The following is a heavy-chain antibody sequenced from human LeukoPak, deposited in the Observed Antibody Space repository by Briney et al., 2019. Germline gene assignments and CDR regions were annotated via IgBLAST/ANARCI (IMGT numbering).Heavy chain of an antibody. CDR3: TRFKRDSGRYRFDY. Sequence: GGSLRLSCTASGFTFGDYAMSWFRQAPGKGLEWVGFIRSKAYGGTTEYAASVKGRFTISRDDSKSIAYLQMNSLKTEDTAVYYCTRFKRDSGRYRFDYWGQGTLVTVSS. D-gene: IGHD1-26*01. J-gene: IGHJ4*02. CDR1: GFTFGDYA. CDR2: IRSKAYGGTT. V-gene: IGHV3-49*03.